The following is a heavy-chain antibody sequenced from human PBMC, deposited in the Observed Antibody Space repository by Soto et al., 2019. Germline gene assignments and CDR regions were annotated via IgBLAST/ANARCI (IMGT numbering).Heavy chain of an antibody. CDR1: GGSIGSFS. J-gene: IGHJ6*03. Sequence: QVQLQESGPGLVKPSETLSLTCTVSGGSIGSFSWSWIRQPPGKGMVWIEYVYKSGSLSYSPSIKGRVTISIATSWNQFSLKLTSVTAADPAVYYCARCPLRTEDRHYYYMYVWGKGTTVTFSS. V-gene: IGHV4-59*13. D-gene: IGHD2-2*01. CDR2: VYKSGSL. CDR3: ARCPLRTEDRHYYYMYV.